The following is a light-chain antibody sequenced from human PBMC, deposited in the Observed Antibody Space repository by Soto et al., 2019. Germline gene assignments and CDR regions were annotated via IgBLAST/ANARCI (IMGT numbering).Light chain of an antibody. CDR2: SAS. CDR1: QGMSTS. Sequence: DIQLTQSPSFLSASVGDTVTITCRARQGMSTSLAWYQQKPGKGPQLLIRSASTLQSGVTPRFRGGSSVSEFTLTISTPLPDDSGIYYGQPLNGYQLSFGGGTNGEIK. J-gene: IGKJ4*01. CDR3: QPLNGYQLS. V-gene: IGKV1-9*01.